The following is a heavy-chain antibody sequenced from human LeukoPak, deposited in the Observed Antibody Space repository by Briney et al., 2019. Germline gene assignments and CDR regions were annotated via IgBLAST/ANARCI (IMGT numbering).Heavy chain of an antibody. CDR3: AREYDTSGLKAFDI. V-gene: IGHV1-2*02. J-gene: IGHJ3*02. D-gene: IGHD3-22*01. Sequence: VASVKVSCKASGYTFTAYYMHWVRQAPGQGLEGMGWINPNSGGTSYAQKFQGRVTMTRDTSISTAYMELSRLRSDDTAMYYCAREYDTSGLKAFDIWGRGTMVTVSS. CDR1: GYTFTAYY. CDR2: INPNSGGT.